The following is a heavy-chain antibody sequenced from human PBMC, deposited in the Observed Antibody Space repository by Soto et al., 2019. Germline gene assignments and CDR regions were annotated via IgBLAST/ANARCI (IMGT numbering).Heavy chain of an antibody. Sequence: QVQLVESGGGVVQPGRSLRLSCAASGFTFSSYGMHWVRQAPGQGLEWVAVISYDGSNKYYADSVKGRFTISRDNSKNTLYLQMNSLRAEDTAVYYCAKDPQVGATWFDPWGQGTLVTVSS. CDR2: ISYDGSNK. D-gene: IGHD1-26*01. CDR3: AKDPQVGATWFDP. CDR1: GFTFSSYG. J-gene: IGHJ5*02. V-gene: IGHV3-30*18.